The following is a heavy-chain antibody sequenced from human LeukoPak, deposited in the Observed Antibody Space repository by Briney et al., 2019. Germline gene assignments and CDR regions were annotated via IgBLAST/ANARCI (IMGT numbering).Heavy chain of an antibody. CDR2: IYASGST. J-gene: IGHJ6*03. CDR1: GDSISYYY. CDR3: ARMTTKVYYYMDV. Sequence: SETLSLTCTVSGDSISYYYWTWIRQTPGKGLEWLGYIYASGSTNYNPSLKTRVTISVVTSKNQFSLQLSSVTAADTAVYYCARMTTKVYYYMDVWGKGTTVAVSS. V-gene: IGHV4-4*09. D-gene: IGHD4-11*01.